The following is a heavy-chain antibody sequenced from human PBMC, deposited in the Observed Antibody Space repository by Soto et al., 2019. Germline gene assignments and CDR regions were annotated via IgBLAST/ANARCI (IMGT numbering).Heavy chain of an antibody. CDR3: AKGIGSSSSNYYYYYVMDV. D-gene: IGHD6-6*01. J-gene: IGHJ6*02. CDR1: GFTFSSYG. CDR2: ISYDGCNK. V-gene: IGHV3-30*18. Sequence: QVQLVESGGGVVQPGRSLRLSCAASGFTFSSYGMHWVRQAPGKGLEWVAVISYDGCNKYYADSVKGRFTISRDNSKHTLYLQMNRLRAEDTAVYYCAKGIGSSSSNYYYYYVMDVWGQGTTVNVSS.